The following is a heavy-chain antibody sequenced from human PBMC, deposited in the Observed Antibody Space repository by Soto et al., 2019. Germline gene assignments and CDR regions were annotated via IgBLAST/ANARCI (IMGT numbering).Heavy chain of an antibody. CDR3: AKEYIWGSYRPYYFDY. CDR1: GFTFSSYA. D-gene: IGHD3-16*02. CDR2: ISGSGGST. V-gene: IGHV3-23*01. Sequence: EVQLLESGGGLVQPGGSLRLSCAASGFTFSSYAMSWVRQAPGKGLEWVSAISGSGGSTYYADSVWGRFTISRDNSKNTLYRQMNSLRAEDTAVYYCAKEYIWGSYRPYYFDYWGQGTLVTVSS. J-gene: IGHJ4*02.